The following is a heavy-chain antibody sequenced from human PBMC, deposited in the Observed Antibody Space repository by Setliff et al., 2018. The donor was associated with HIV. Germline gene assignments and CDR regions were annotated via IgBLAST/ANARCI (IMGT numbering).Heavy chain of an antibody. J-gene: IGHJ4*02. V-gene: IGHV1-69-2*01. CDR2: IDPDRGDT. Sequence: GASVKVSCKVSGYIFPDYYIQWVRQAPGKGLEWMGLIDPDRGDTVYSEKFQGRVTITADRSIGTAYMTLSSLTSDDTAMYFCAWGTQRPIDSWGQGTLVTVSS. D-gene: IGHD3-16*01. CDR3: AWGTQRPIDS. CDR1: GYIFPDYY.